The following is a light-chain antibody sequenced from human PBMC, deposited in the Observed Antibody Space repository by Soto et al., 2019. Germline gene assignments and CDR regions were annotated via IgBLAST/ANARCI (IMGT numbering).Light chain of an antibody. CDR3: QQYGSSFPWT. CDR2: AAS. V-gene: IGKV3-20*01. CDR1: QSVSSGY. J-gene: IGKJ1*01. Sequence: EIVLTQSPGTLSLSPGERATLSCRASQSVSSGYIAWYQQKPAQAPRLLIYAASSRATGIPDRFSGSGSGTDFTLTFSSLEPEDFAVYYCQQYGSSFPWTFGRGTKVEIK.